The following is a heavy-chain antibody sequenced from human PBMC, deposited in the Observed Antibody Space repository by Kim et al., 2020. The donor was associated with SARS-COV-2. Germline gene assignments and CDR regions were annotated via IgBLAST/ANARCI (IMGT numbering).Heavy chain of an antibody. Sequence: GGSLRLSCAASGFTFSSYGMHWVRQAPGKGLEWVAVISYDGSKKYYADSVKGRFTISRDNSKNTLYLQMNSLRAEDTAVYYCAKDRGYGDYAVIDAFDIWGQGTMVTVSS. D-gene: IGHD4-17*01. CDR3: AKDRGYGDYAVIDAFDI. V-gene: IGHV3-30*18. J-gene: IGHJ3*02. CDR1: GFTFSSYG. CDR2: ISYDGSKK.